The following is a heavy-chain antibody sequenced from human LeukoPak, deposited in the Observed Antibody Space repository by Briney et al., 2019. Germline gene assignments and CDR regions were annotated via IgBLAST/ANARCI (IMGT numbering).Heavy chain of an antibody. J-gene: IGHJ4*02. Sequence: GGSLRLSCAASGFTVSSNYMSWVRQAPGKGLEWVAVISHDGSNKDYADSVKGRFTISRDNSKNTLYLQMNSLRAEDTAVYYCAKSSGSYYRLTDYWGQGTLVTVSS. CDR3: AKSSGSYYRLTDY. D-gene: IGHD3-10*01. V-gene: IGHV3-30*18. CDR1: GFTVSSNY. CDR2: ISHDGSNK.